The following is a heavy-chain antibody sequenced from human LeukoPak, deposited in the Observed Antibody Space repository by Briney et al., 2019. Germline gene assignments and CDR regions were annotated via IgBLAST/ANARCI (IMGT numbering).Heavy chain of an antibody. V-gene: IGHV4-59*08. J-gene: IGHJ4*02. Sequence: SETLSLTCAVSGGSITSGYWSWIRQPPGKGLEWIGYMYYSGRNNYNPSLRSRITISVDTSKNQFSLKLSSVTAADTAVYYCARVDYDFWSGYYMWGQGTLVTVSS. D-gene: IGHD3-3*01. CDR1: GGSITSGY. CDR2: MYYSGRN. CDR3: ARVDYDFWSGYYM.